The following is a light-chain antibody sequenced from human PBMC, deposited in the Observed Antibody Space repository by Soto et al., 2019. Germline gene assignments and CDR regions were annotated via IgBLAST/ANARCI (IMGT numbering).Light chain of an antibody. CDR1: HDINNY. Sequence: DIQMNQYPSSLSAYIGDRVTITCQATHDINNYLIWYQQKQGKAPKLLIYDASKLERGVPLRFSGSGYGTEFTLTIHSLQPEDIATYYCQQYDNLQLTFGGGTKVEIQ. CDR2: DAS. CDR3: QQYDNLQLT. J-gene: IGKJ4*01. V-gene: IGKV1-33*01.